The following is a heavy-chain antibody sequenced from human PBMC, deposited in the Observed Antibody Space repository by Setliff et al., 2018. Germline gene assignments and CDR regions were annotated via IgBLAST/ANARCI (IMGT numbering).Heavy chain of an antibody. D-gene: IGHD2-15*01. V-gene: IGHV1-18*01. CDR2: ISGFNGVT. J-gene: IGHJ3*02. Sequence: ASVKVSCKASGYILTSSGITWVRQAPGQGLEWMGWISGFNGVTNYAQTFQGRITMATDTSTKMAHMELSSPRSDDTAVYFCALTTLSLCSGGNCPNALDIWGQGTMVT. CDR1: GYILTSSG. CDR3: ALTTLSLCSGGNCPNALDI.